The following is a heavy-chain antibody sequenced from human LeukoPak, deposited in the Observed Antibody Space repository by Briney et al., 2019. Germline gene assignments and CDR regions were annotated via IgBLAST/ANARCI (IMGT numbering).Heavy chain of an antibody. Sequence: GKSLRLSCAASGFTFNNYDMHWVRQAPGKELEWVAVISYDGRNKHYPDSVKGRFTISRDISTDTLWLQMDSLRTEDTAVYYCAKGPLRGTAAAIDYWGQGTLVTVSS. CDR3: AKGPLRGTAAAIDY. CDR2: ISYDGRNK. V-gene: IGHV3-30*18. CDR1: GFTFNNYD. J-gene: IGHJ4*02. D-gene: IGHD2-2*01.